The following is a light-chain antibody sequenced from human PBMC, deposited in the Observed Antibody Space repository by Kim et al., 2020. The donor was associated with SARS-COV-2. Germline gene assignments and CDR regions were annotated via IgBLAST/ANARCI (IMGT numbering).Light chain of an antibody. J-gene: IGKJ4*01. V-gene: IGKV1-8*01. CDR2: AAS. Sequence: ASTGDIVTLPCRASQGISSYLAWSQQKPGTAPKLLIYAASTLQSAVPSPFSGSRSGTDFTLTISCLQSEDFATYYCQQYYSYPLTFGGGTKVDIK. CDR3: QQYYSYPLT. CDR1: QGISSY.